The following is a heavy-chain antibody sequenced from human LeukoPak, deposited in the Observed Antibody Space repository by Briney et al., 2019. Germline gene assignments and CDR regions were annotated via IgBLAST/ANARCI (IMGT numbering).Heavy chain of an antibody. CDR3: ARVMYSSGWSFDH. CDR2: ISWNSGSI. D-gene: IGHD6-19*01. CDR1: GFTFDDYA. Sequence: PGGSLRLSCAASGFTFDDYAMHWVRQAPGKGLEWVSGISWNSGSIGYADSVKGRFTISRDNAKNSLYLQMNSLRAEDTAVYYCARVMYSSGWSFDHWGQGTLVTVSS. J-gene: IGHJ4*02. V-gene: IGHV3-9*01.